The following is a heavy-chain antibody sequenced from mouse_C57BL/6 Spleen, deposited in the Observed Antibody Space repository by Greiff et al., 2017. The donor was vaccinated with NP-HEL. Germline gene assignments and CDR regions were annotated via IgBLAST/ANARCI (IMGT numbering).Heavy chain of an antibody. CDR3: VSRSSHWYFDV. Sequence: EVQRVESGGGLVQPKGSLKLSCAASGFSFNTYAMNWVRQAPGKGLEWVARIRSKSNNYATYYADSVKDRFTISRDDSESMLYLQMNNLKTEDTAMYYCVSRSSHWYFDVWGTGTTVTVSS. J-gene: IGHJ1*03. CDR1: GFSFNTYA. CDR2: IRSKSNNYAT. V-gene: IGHV10-1*01. D-gene: IGHD1-1*01.